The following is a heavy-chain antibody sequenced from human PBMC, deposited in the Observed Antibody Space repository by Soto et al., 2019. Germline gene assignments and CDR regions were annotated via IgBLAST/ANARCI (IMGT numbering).Heavy chain of an antibody. CDR2: ISGSGGST. V-gene: IGHV3-23*01. D-gene: IGHD3-22*01. J-gene: IGHJ4*02. Sequence: SGGSLRLSCAASGFTFSSYAMSWVRQAPGKGLEWVSAISGSGGSTYYADSVKGRFTISRDNSKNTLYLQMNSLRAEDTAVYYCAKEQPQNYYDSSGRFAYGGQGTLVTVSS. CDR3: AKEQPQNYYDSSGRFAY. CDR1: GFTFSSYA.